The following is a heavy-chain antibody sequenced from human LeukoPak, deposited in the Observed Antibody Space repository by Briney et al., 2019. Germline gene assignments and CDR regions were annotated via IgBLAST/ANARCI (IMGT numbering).Heavy chain of an antibody. V-gene: IGHV3-64D*06. J-gene: IGHJ4*02. CDR2: IGGGAFSA. D-gene: IGHD3-10*01. Sequence: GGSLRLSCSASGFTFTGYAMHWVRQAPGKGLEYVSGIGGGAFSAFYGDSMKDRVTTSRDNSKSTVHLQMTSLRVEDTAVYFCVRDVDYYASGSYLGYFDYWGQGTLVTVSS. CDR3: VRDVDYYASGSYLGYFDY. CDR1: GFTFTGYA.